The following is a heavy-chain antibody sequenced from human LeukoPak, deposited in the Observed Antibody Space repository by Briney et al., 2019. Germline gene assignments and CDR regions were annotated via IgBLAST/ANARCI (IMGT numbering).Heavy chain of an antibody. D-gene: IGHD1-26*01. Sequence: PGGSLRLSCAASGLTFFSQAMTWFRQAPGMGLEWVSSIDNNDGSTFYADSVKGRFTISRDNSGNTLSLRMNNLRAEDTAVYYCSFRRGDFYDFWGQGTLVTVAS. V-gene: IGHV3-23*01. CDR2: IDNNDGST. J-gene: IGHJ4*02. CDR3: SFRRGDFYDF. CDR1: GLTFFSQA.